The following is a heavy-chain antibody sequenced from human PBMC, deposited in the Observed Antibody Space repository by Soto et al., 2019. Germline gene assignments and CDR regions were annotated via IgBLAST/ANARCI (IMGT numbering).Heavy chain of an antibody. V-gene: IGHV3-23*01. Sequence: PWGSLRLSCAASGFTFSSYAMSWVRQAPGKGLEWVSAISGSGGSTYYAGSVKGRFTISRDNSKNTLYLQMNSLRAEDTAVYYCAKTDYYDSSGVDYWGQGTLVTVSS. J-gene: IGHJ4*02. CDR1: GFTFSSYA. CDR3: AKTDYYDSSGVDY. CDR2: ISGSGGST. D-gene: IGHD3-22*01.